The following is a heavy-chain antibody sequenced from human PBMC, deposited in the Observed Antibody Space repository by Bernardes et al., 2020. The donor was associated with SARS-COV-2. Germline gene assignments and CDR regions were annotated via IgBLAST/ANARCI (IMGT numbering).Heavy chain of an antibody. D-gene: IGHD4-17*01. CDR1: GFTFNTYS. CDR3: ARDSDDYGDYQNFDY. Sequence: GGSLRLSCAASGFTFNTYSMNWVRQAPGKGLEWVSSISSSSAFIYYADSVKGRFTISRDNSKNTLYLQMNSLRAEDTAVYYCARDSDDYGDYQNFDYWGQGTLVTVSS. J-gene: IGHJ4*02. V-gene: IGHV3-21*01. CDR2: ISSSSAFI.